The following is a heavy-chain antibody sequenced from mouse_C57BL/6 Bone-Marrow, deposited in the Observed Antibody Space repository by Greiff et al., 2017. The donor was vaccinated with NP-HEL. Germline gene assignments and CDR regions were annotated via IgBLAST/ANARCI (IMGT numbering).Heavy chain of an antibody. D-gene: IGHD1-1*01. CDR3: AKGSSYRYYFDY. Sequence: QVQLQQSGAELARPGASVKLSCKASGYTFTSYGISWVKQRTGQGLEWIGEIYPRSGNTYYNEKFKGKATLTADKSSSTAYMELRSLTSEDSAVYFCAKGSSYRYYFDYWGQGTTLTVFS. CDR2: IYPRSGNT. V-gene: IGHV1-81*01. CDR1: GYTFTSYG. J-gene: IGHJ2*01.